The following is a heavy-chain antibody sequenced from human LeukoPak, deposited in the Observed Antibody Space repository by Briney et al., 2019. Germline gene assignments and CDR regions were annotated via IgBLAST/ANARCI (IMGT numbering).Heavy chain of an antibody. CDR3: ARLDCSGGSCYDSYYHYMDV. J-gene: IGHJ6*03. V-gene: IGHV5-51*01. CDR1: GYSFTSYW. D-gene: IGHD2-15*01. CDR2: IYPGDSDT. Sequence: GESLKISCKGSGYSFTSYWIGWVRQMPGKGLEWMGIIYPGDSDTRYSPSFQGQVTISADKSISTAYLQWSSLKASDTAMYYCARLDCSGGSCYDSYYHYMDVWGKGTTVTISS.